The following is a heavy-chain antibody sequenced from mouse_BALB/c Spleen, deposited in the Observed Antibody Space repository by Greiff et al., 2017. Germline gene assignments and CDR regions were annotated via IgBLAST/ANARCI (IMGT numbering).Heavy chain of an antibody. CDR2: IWAGGST. V-gene: IGHV2-9*02. CDR3: AREGGSSFYYFDD. D-gene: IGHD1-1*01. Sequence: QVQLKQSGPGLVAPSQSLSITCTVSGFSLTSYGVHWVRQPPGKGLEWLGVIWAGGSTNYNSALMSRLSISKDNSKSQVFLKMNSLQTDDTAMYYCAREGGSSFYYFDDWGQGTTLTVSS. CDR1: GFSLTSYG. J-gene: IGHJ2*01.